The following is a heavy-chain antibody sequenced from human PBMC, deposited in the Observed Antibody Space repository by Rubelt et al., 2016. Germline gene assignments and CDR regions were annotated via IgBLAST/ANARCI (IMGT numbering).Heavy chain of an antibody. V-gene: IGHV4-34*01. D-gene: IGHD6-19*01. J-gene: IGHJ4*02. CDR2: INHSGST. CDR3: ARHDTDGLAVADIYYFDY. CDR1: GGSFSGYY. Sequence: KPSETLSLTCAVYGGSFSGYYWSWIRQPPGKGLEWIGEINHSGSTNYNPSLKSRVTISVDTSKNQFSLKLSSVTAADTAVYYCARHDTDGLAVADIYYFDYWGQGTLVTVSS.